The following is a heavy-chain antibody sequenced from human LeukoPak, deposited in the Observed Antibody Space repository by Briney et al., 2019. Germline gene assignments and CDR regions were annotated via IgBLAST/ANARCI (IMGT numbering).Heavy chain of an antibody. CDR2: IGTAGDT. J-gene: IGHJ4*02. V-gene: IGHV3-13*01. Sequence: PGGSLRLSCAASGFTFSSYDMHWVRQATGKGLEWVSAIGTAGDTYYPGSVKGRFTISRENAKNSLYLQMNSLRAGDTAVYYCARGGGGTESLFDYWGQGTLVTVSS. CDR1: GFTFSSYD. CDR3: ARGGGGTESLFDY. D-gene: IGHD2-15*01.